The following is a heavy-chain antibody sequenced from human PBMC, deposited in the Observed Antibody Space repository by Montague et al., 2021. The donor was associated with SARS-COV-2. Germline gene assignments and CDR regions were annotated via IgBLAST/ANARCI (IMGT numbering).Heavy chain of an antibody. CDR1: GFSLSTSGVG. CDR3: AHDRVTMIVVAKADAFDI. J-gene: IGHJ3*02. D-gene: IGHD3-22*01. Sequence: PALVKPTKTLTLTCTFSGFSLSTSGVGVGWIRQPPGKALEWLALIYWDDDKRYSPSLKSRLTITKGTSKNQVVLTMTNMDPVDTATYYCAHDRVTMIVVAKADAFDIWGQGTMVTVSS. CDR2: IYWDDDK. V-gene: IGHV2-5*02.